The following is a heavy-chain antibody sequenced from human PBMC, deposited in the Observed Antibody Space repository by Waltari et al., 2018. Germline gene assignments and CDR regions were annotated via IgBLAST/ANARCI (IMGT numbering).Heavy chain of an antibody. D-gene: IGHD3-10*01. CDR2: ISAYNGNT. CDR3: ARAGYYYGSGSYYRTTYYFDY. V-gene: IGHV1-18*01. Sequence: QVQLVQSGAEVKKPGASVKVSCKASGYTFTSYGISWVRQAPGQGLEWMGWISAYNGNTNYAQKLQGRVTMTTDTSTSTAYMELRSLRSDDTAVYYCARAGYYYGSGSYYRTTYYFDYWGQGTLVTVSS. CDR1: GYTFTSYG. J-gene: IGHJ4*02.